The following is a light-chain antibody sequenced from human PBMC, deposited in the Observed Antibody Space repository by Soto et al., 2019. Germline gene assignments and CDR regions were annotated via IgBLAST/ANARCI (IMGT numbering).Light chain of an antibody. CDR2: AAS. J-gene: IGKJ5*01. Sequence: DIQMTQSPFSLSASVADRVTITCRTSQSISSDLNWYQQKAGKAPKLLIYAASSLQSGVPSRFSGSGSGTHFTLTISSLQPEDFATYYCQQSYNTPITFGQGTRLEIK. CDR3: QQSYNTPIT. CDR1: QSISSD. V-gene: IGKV1-39*01.